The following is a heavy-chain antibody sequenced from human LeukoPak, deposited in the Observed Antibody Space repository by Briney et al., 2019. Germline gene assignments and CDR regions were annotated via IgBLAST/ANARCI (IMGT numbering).Heavy chain of an antibody. V-gene: IGHV7-4-1*02. CDR1: GYTFTNYA. CDR2: INTNTGNP. D-gene: IGHD6-19*01. Sequence: GASVKVSCKASGYTFTNYAINWVRQAPGQGLEWMGWINTNTGNPTYAQGFTGRFVFSLDTSVSTAYLQISSLKAEDTAVYYCARDPPAVAGSGMRYWGQGTLVTVSS. J-gene: IGHJ4*02. CDR3: ARDPPAVAGSGMRY.